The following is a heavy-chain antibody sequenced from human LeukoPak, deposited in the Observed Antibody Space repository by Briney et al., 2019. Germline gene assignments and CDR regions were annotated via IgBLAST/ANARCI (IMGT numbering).Heavy chain of an antibody. V-gene: IGHV4-39*07. CDR3: ARSSTLYGHFDY. CDR2: IYYSGST. J-gene: IGHJ4*02. D-gene: IGHD3-10*01. CDR1: GGSISSSSYY. Sequence: PSETLSLTCTVSGGSISSSSYYWGWIRQPPGKGLEWIGSIYYSGSTYYSPSLKSRVTISLDTPNNQFSLKLSSVTAADTAVFYCARSSTLYGHFDYWGQGTLVTVSS.